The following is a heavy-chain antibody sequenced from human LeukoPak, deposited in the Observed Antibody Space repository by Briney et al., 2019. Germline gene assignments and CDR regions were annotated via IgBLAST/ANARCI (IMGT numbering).Heavy chain of an antibody. V-gene: IGHV1-46*01. D-gene: IGHD6-19*01. CDR3: ARGSQQWLVNY. J-gene: IGHJ4*02. CDR1: GYTFTSYY. CDR2: INPSGGST. Sequence: ASVKVSCKASGYTFTSYYMHWVRQAPGQGLEWMGIINPSGGSTTYSQQFQGRVTMTRDTSTSTVYMELSSPRSEDTAVYYCARGSQQWLVNYWGQGTLLTVSS.